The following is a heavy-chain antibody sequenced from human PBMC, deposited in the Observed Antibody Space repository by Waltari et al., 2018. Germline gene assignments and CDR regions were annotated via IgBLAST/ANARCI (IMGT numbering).Heavy chain of an antibody. V-gene: IGHV4-34*01. J-gene: IGHJ4*02. Sequence: QVQLQQWGAGLLKPSETLSLTCAVYGGYFSGYYWSWIRQPPGKGREWIGEINHSGSTNYNPALKIRVTISVDTSKNQFSLKLSSVTAADTAVYYCANIPPYSSSSLGRAEEQGYYWSQGTLVTVSS. CDR2: INHSGST. D-gene: IGHD6-6*01. CDR1: GGYFSGYY. CDR3: ANIPPYSSSSLGRAEEQGYY.